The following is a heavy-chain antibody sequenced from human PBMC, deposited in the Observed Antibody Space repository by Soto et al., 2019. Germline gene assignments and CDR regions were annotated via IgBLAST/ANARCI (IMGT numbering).Heavy chain of an antibody. D-gene: IGHD5-18*01. J-gene: IGHJ4*02. CDR2: ISYDGGLQ. CDR1: GLTFSSYG. V-gene: IGHV3-30*03. Sequence: QAQLVESGGGVVQPGRSLRLSCAASGLTFSSYGMHWVRQPPGTGLEWVAVISYDGGLQHYADSVKGRFTISRDNSKNMVLLQMNSLRAEDTAVYYCVSDRGYGHASVPYSWGQGTLVSVSS. CDR3: VSDRGYGHASVPYS.